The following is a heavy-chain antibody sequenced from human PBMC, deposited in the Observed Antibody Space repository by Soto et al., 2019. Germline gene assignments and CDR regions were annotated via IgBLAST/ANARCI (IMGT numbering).Heavy chain of an antibody. CDR1: ALSLSTSGVG. V-gene: IGHV2-5*02. J-gene: IGHJ5*02. Sequence: QITFKESGPTLVKPTQTLTLPCTSSALSLSTSGVGVIWIRQPPGQALEWLGIIYWDVDKRYRPSLKSRLTITKDTTKNQVVLTMTNMDPVDTGTYYCAHNLVAGTSWFDPWGQGTLVTVSS. D-gene: IGHD6-13*01. CDR2: IYWDVDK. CDR3: AHNLVAGTSWFDP.